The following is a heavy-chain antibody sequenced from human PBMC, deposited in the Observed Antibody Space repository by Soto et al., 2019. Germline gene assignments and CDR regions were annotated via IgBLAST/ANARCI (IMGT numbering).Heavy chain of an antibody. J-gene: IGHJ4*02. CDR2: VYYSGAT. CDR1: GDSMATGSHY. V-gene: IGHV4-31*03. D-gene: IGHD3-16*01. Sequence: PSETLSLTCTVSGDSMATGSHYYNWIRQVPGKGLEWIGYVYYSGATHYTPSLRARATISRDTSKNQFSLRLISVTAADTALYYCARDKDLQPTVWGFWGQGIQVTISS. CDR3: ARDKDLQPTVWGF.